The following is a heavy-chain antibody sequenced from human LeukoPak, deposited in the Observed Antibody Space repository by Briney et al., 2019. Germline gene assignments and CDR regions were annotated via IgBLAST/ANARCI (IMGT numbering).Heavy chain of an antibody. V-gene: IGHV3-53*01. CDR2: IYSGGTT. CDR3: ARNFGTSYNS. J-gene: IGHJ4*02. D-gene: IGHD2-2*01. Sequence: GGSLRLSCAASGFTVSSNYMGWVRQAPDKGLEWVSVIYSGGTTYYADSVKGRFTISRDISKNTVFLQMNSLRAEDAAVYYCARNFGTSYNSWGQGILSPSPQ. CDR1: GFTVSSNY.